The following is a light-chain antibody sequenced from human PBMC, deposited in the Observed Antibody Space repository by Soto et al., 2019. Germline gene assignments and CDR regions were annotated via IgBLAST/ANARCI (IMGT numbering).Light chain of an antibody. V-gene: IGKV1-5*01. CDR3: QHYNEYSRA. CDR2: GVS. Sequence: DIQMTQSPSTLSASVGDRVTITCRASQSVYTWLARYQQKPGKAPQLLIWGVSNLESGVPSRFSGSGSGTEFTLTIRSLQPDDFATYYCQHYNEYSRAFGQGTEVHIK. J-gene: IGKJ1*01. CDR1: QSVYTW.